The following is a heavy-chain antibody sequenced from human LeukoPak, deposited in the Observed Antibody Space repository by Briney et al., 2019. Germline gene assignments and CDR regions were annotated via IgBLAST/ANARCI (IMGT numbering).Heavy chain of an antibody. V-gene: IGHV3-7*01. J-gene: IGHJ6*02. CDR1: GFTFSSYW. CDR3: VRAMDV. CDR2: IKQDGSEK. Sequence: PGGSLRLSCAASGFTFSSYWMNWVRQALGKGLEWVANIKQDGSEKYYVHSVKGRFTVSRDNAKNSLYLQMNSLRAEDTAVYYCVRAMDVWGQGTTVTVSS.